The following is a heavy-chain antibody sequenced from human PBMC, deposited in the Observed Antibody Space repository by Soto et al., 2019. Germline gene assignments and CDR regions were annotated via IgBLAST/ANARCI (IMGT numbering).Heavy chain of an antibody. CDR1: GFTFSSYW. CDR2: INSDGSST. CDR3: AREFYCSSTSCYGGDWFDP. J-gene: IGHJ5*02. D-gene: IGHD2-2*01. V-gene: IGHV3-74*01. Sequence: EVQLVESGGGLVQPGGSLRLSCAASGFTFSSYWMHWVRQAPGKGLVWVSRINSDGSSTSYADSVKGRFTISRDNAKNTLYLQMNSLRAEDTAVYYCAREFYCSSTSCYGGDWFDPWGQGTLVTVSS.